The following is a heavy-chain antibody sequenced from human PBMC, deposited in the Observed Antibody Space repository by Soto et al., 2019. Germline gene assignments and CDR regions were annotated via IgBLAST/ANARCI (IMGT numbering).Heavy chain of an antibody. Sequence: QVQLVQSGAEVKKPGASVKLSCKTSGYTFTSYYIHWVRQAPGQGLEWVAIIITSDSSTSTRQKFRGRVTVTRDLSTSTVYMELSSLRSENTAGYYCALNAFDFWGQGTMVTVSS. CDR2: IITSDSST. V-gene: IGHV1-46*01. CDR1: GYTFTSYY. CDR3: ALNAFDF. J-gene: IGHJ3*01.